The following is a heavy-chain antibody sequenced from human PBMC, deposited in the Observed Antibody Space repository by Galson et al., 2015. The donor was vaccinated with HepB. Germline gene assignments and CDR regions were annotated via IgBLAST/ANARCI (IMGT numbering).Heavy chain of an antibody. CDR2: IWFDGSNQ. D-gene: IGHD2-21*02. J-gene: IGHJ4*02. Sequence: SLRLSCAASGFTFSRYGMHWVRQAPGKGLEWVAVIWFDGSNQYYADSVKGRFTISRDNSKNTVSLQMHSLRAEDTAMYYCARRGGGGDCPDYWGQGTLVTVSS. CDR1: GFTFSRYG. V-gene: IGHV3-33*01. CDR3: ARRGGGGDCPDY.